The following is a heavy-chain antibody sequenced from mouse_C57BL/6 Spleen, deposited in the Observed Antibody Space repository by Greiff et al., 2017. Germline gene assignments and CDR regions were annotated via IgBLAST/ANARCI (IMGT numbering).Heavy chain of an antibody. Sequence: VQLVESGAELAKPGASVKLSCTASGYTFTSYWMPWVQQRPGRGLEWIGNINPSSCYTKYHQKFKAKATLTADKPSSTAHIKLSSRTCDDSAVYYCARGYVYDDYFDYWGTGTTLTVSS. V-gene: IGHV1-7*01. CDR3: ARGYVYDDYFDY. D-gene: IGHD2-2*01. J-gene: IGHJ2*01. CDR1: GYTFTSYW. CDR2: INPSSCYT.